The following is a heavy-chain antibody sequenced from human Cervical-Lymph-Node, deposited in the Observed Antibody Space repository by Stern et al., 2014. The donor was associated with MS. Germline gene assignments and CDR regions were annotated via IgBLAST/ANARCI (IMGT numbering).Heavy chain of an antibody. CDR3: ARLASPGVGMDV. V-gene: IGHV5-51*01. D-gene: IGHD2-8*01. CDR2: IYPGDSDT. CDR1: GYSFTSYW. Sequence: VPLGESGAEVKKPGGSLKISCKGSGYSFTSYWQGWGGQMPGESLEGVGIIYPGDSDTRYSPSFQGQVTISADKSISTAYLQWSSLKASDTAMYYCARLASPGVGMDVWGQGTTVTVSS. J-gene: IGHJ6*02.